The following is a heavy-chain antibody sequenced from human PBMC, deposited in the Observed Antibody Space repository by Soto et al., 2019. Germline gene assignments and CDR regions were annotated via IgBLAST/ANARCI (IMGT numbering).Heavy chain of an antibody. CDR3: ASGYYDSSGYSIDY. J-gene: IGHJ4*02. Sequence: QVQLMQSGSEVKKPGSSVKISCKAFGGTFNSNAFSCVRQVPGQGLEWMGGLAVILGTPNYAQKFKGRVTLSADETTTTAFMEVTSLTTEDTAVYYCASGYYDSSGYSIDYWGQGTQITVSS. D-gene: IGHD3-22*01. CDR2: LAVILGTP. V-gene: IGHV1-69*01. CDR1: GGTFNSNA.